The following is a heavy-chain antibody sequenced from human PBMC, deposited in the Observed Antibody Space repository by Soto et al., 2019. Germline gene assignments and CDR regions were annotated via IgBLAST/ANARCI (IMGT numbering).Heavy chain of an antibody. CDR2: IDPRDSYT. V-gene: IGHV5-10-1*01. Sequence: PGESLKISCTGFGYTFTTFWNSWVRQMPGRGLEWMGRIDPRDSYTNYSPSFQGHVTISVDKSISTAYLQWGSLKASDTAMYYCARLYCSSSTCDSWFDPWGQGTLVTVSS. CDR3: ARLYCSSSTCDSWFDP. CDR1: GYTFTTFW. J-gene: IGHJ5*02. D-gene: IGHD2-2*01.